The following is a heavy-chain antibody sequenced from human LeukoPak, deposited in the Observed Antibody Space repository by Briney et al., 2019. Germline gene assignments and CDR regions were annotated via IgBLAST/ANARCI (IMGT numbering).Heavy chain of an antibody. D-gene: IGHD6-13*01. Sequence: GGSLRLSCAASGFIFTENGMHWVRQAPGKGLEWVAVIWYDGSDKYYADSVKGRFTISRDNSKDTVYLQMNSLRVEDTAVYFCARDWPNRLTAGGIRFDPWGPGTLVTVSA. CDR2: IWYDGSDK. V-gene: IGHV3-33*01. CDR1: GFIFTENG. CDR3: ARDWPNRLTAGGIRFDP. J-gene: IGHJ5*02.